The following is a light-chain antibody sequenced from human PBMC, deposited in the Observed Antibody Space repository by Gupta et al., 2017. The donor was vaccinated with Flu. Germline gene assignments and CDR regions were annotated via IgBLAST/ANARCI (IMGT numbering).Light chain of an antibody. CDR1: SSDIGRYKY. J-gene: IGLJ1*01. CDR2: EVN. CDR3: SSYAGNANFLYV. V-gene: IGLV2-8*01. Sequence: TISCTGTSSDIGRYKYVSWYQQHPGKAPKLVIYEVNKRPSGVPDRFSGSKSGNTASLTVSGLQTEDEADYYCSSYAGNANFLYVFGTGTKVTVL.